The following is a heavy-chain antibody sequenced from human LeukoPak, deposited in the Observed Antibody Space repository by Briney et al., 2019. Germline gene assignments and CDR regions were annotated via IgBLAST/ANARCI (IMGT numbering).Heavy chain of an antibody. J-gene: IGHJ4*02. V-gene: IGHV4-59*08. CDR3: ARVGSSSWYLRNYYFDY. CDR2: IYYSGST. D-gene: IGHD6-13*01. CDR1: GGSISSYY. Sequence: SETLSLTCTVSGGSISSYYGSWIRQPPGKGLEWIGYIYYSGSTNYNPSLKSRVTISVDTSKNQFSLKLSSVTAADTAVYYCARVGSSSWYLRNYYFDYWGQGTLVTVSS.